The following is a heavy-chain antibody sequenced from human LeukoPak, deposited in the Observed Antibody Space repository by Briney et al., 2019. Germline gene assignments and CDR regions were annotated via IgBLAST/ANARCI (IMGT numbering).Heavy chain of an antibody. CDR3: ARVSIAAAGTAYYYYYYYMDV. V-gene: IGHV1-8*03. D-gene: IGHD6-13*01. CDR1: GYTFTSYD. J-gene: IGHJ6*03. Sequence: GASVKVSCKASGYTFTSYDINWVRQATGQELEWIGWMNPNSGNTGYAQKFQGRVTITRNTSISTAYMELSSLRSEDTAVYYCARVSIAAAGTAYYYYYYYMDVWGKGTTVTVSS. CDR2: MNPNSGNT.